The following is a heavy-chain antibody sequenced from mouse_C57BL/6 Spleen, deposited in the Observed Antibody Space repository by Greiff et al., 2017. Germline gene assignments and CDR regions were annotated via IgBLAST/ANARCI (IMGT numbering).Heavy chain of an antibody. CDR2: INYDGSST. V-gene: IGHV5-16*01. CDR1: GFTFSDYY. J-gene: IGHJ1*03. D-gene: IGHD1-1*01. Sequence: EVQRVESEGGLVQPGSSMKLSCTASGFTFSDYYMAWVRQVPEKGLEWVANINYDGSSTYYLDSLKSRFIISRGNAENILDLQMSSLKSEDTATYYCAGEDYYGCKYFDVWGTGTTVTVSS. CDR3: AGEDYYGCKYFDV.